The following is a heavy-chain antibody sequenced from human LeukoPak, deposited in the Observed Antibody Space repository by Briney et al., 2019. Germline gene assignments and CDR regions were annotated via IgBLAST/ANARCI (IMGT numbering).Heavy chain of an antibody. CDR2: INNNGGTT. CDR1: GFTFTSYA. J-gene: IGHJ4*02. D-gene: IGHD6-19*01. Sequence: GGSLRLSCSASGFTFTSYAMHWVRQAPGKGLEYVSAINNNGGTTFYADSVEGRFTISRDNSKNTVYLQMSSLRAEDTAVYYCVKVGTSGWPGPYYFDYWGQGTLVTVSS. V-gene: IGHV3-64D*06. CDR3: VKVGTSGWPGPYYFDY.